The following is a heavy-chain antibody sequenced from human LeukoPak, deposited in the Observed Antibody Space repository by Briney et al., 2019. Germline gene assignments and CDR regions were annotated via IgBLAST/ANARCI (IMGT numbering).Heavy chain of an antibody. CDR2: IIPIFGTA. J-gene: IGHJ3*02. V-gene: IGHV1-69*13. Sequence: ASVKVSCKASGGTFSSYAISWVRQAPGQGLEWMGGIIPIFGTANYAQKFQGRVTITADESTSTAYMELSSLRSEDTAVYYCARVGDTAHDAFDIWGQGTMVTVSS. CDR1: GGTFSSYA. CDR3: ARVGDTAHDAFDI. D-gene: IGHD5-18*01.